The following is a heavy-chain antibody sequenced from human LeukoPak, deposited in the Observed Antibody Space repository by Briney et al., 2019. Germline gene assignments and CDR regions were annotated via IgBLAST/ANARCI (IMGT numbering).Heavy chain of an antibody. V-gene: IGHV1-8*01. CDR1: GYTFTSYD. D-gene: IGHD5-18*01. J-gene: IGHJ4*02. Sequence: ASVKVSCKASGYTFTSYDINWVRQATGQGLEWMGWMNPNSGNTGYAQKFQGRVTMTRNTSISTAYMELSSLRSEDTAVYYCARGLPSHSYGYVSPDYWGQGTLVTVSS. CDR2: MNPNSGNT. CDR3: ARGLPSHSYGYVSPDY.